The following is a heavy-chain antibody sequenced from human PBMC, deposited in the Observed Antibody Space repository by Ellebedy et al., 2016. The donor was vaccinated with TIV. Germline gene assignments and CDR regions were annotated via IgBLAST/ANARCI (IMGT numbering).Heavy chain of an antibody. CDR1: GVPISRYY. V-gene: IGHV4-59*01. Sequence: SETLSLXCNISGVPISRYYWTWIRQPPGRGLEWIGYIFYSGSTNYCPALRSRVTISVDTSKNQFSLRLSAVTAADTAVYYCAREGYGLGSYDCWGQGTLVTVSS. CDR2: IFYSGST. D-gene: IGHD3-16*01. CDR3: AREGYGLGSYDC. J-gene: IGHJ4*02.